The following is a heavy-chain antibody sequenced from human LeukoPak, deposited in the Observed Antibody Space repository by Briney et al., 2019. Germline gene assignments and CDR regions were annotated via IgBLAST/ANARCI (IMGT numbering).Heavy chain of an antibody. Sequence: GGSLRLSCAASGFTFSIYAMHXVRXAXGXGLXWVAXISYDGSNKYYADSVKGRXXXSRDNSKNTLYLQMNSLRAEDTAVYYCARDKVQQLVRNSYFDYWGQGTLVTVSS. CDR1: GFTFSIYA. CDR2: ISYDGSNK. V-gene: IGHV3-30*04. D-gene: IGHD6-13*01. CDR3: ARDKVQQLVRNSYFDY. J-gene: IGHJ4*02.